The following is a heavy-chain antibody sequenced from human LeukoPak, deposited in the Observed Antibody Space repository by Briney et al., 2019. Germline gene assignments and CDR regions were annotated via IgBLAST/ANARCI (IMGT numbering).Heavy chain of an antibody. J-gene: IGHJ3*02. Sequence: GGSLRLSCAVSGFTFSSYWMFWVRQAPGKGLVWVSRISSDGSSTTYADSVKGRFTISRDNAKNTLYLQMNSLRAEDTAVYYCARGIPNAFDIWGQGTMVTVSS. CDR3: ARGIPNAFDI. CDR2: ISSDGSST. V-gene: IGHV3-74*01. CDR1: GFTFSSYW.